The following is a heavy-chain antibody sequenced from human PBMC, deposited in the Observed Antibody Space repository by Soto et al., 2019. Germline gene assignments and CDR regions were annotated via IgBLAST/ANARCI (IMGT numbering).Heavy chain of an antibody. CDR2: ISAYSDNT. D-gene: IGHD3-3*01. V-gene: IGHV1-18*01. CDR1: GYTFTSYV. Sequence: GASVKVSCKASGYTFTSYVISWGRQAPGQGPEWMGWISAYSDNTNYAQNLQGRVTMTTDTSTSTAYMELRSLRSDDTAVYYCARDMYDFWSGFGDYGMDVWGQGTTVTVSS. J-gene: IGHJ6*02. CDR3: ARDMYDFWSGFGDYGMDV.